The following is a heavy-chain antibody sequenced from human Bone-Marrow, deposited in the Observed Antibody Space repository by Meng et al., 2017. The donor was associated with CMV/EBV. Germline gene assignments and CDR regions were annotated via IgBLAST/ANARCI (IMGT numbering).Heavy chain of an antibody. V-gene: IGHV3-30-3*01. J-gene: IGHJ4*02. CDR1: GFTFSSYA. D-gene: IGHD2-2*01. Sequence: GESLKISCAASGFTFSSYAMHWVRQAPGKGLEWVAVISYDGSNKYYADSVKGRFTISRDNSKNTLYLQMNSLRAEDTAVYYCARLGVVPAASPDGRFDYWGQGTLVTVSS. CDR2: ISYDGSNK. CDR3: ARLGVVPAASPDGRFDY.